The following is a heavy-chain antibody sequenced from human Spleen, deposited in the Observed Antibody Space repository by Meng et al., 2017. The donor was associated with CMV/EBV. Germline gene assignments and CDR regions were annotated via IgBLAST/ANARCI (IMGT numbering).Heavy chain of an antibody. V-gene: IGHV1-2*02. CDR3: ARDLIFGVVTLDY. CDR2: INPNRATT. CDR1: GYTFTDYH. J-gene: IGHJ4*02. D-gene: IGHD3-3*01. Sequence: AGYTFTDYHLHWERQAPGQGPEWMGWINPNRATTKYAQKFQGRVTMTRDTSSSTAYMELSRLRSDDTAVYFCARDLIFGVVTLDYWGQGTLVTVSS.